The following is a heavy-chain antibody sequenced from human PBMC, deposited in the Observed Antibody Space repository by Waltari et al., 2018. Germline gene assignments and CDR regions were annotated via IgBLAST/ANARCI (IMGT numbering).Heavy chain of an antibody. V-gene: IGHV3-7*01. CDR1: GMTFSDYW. CDR3: VTGLTTVTAKDYFDH. Sequence: EVQLVESGGGSVQPGGSLRLSCAASGMTFSDYWVKWVRKAPGKGREGVANIKQDGSEKNYVDSVEGRFSISRDNAQNSLYLQVNSLRAEDTAIYYCVTGLTTVTAKDYFDHWGQGALVTVSS. CDR2: IKQDGSEK. J-gene: IGHJ4*02. D-gene: IGHD4-17*01.